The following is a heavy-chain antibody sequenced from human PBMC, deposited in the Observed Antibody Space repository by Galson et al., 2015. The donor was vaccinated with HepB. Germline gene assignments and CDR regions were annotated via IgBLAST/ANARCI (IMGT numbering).Heavy chain of an antibody. V-gene: IGHV3-48*04. Sequence: SLRLSCAASGFTFSSYSMNWVRQAPGKGLEWVSYISSSSSTIYYADSVKGRFTISRDNAKNSLYLQMNSLRAEDTAVYYCARDLVVVTAIRFPRYFDLWGRGTLVTVSS. CDR3: ARDLVVVTAIRFPRYFDL. CDR1: GFTFSSYS. D-gene: IGHD2-21*02. CDR2: ISSSSSTI. J-gene: IGHJ2*01.